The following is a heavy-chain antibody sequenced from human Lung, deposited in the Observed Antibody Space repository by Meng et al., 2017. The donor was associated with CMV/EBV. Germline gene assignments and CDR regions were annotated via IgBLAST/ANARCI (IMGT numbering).Heavy chain of an antibody. Sequence: GESLKISCAASGFTFSSYAMHWVRQAPGKGLEWVAVISCDGTNKYYADSVKGRFTISRDNSKNTLYLQMNSLRAEDTAVCYCARDQFDYWGQGTLVTVSS. CDR3: ARDQFDY. CDR2: ISCDGTNK. V-gene: IGHV3-30-3*01. CDR1: GFTFSSYA. J-gene: IGHJ4*02.